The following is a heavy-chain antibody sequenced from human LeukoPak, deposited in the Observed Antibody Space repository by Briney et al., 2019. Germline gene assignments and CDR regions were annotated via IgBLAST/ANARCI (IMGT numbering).Heavy chain of an antibody. D-gene: IGHD1-26*01. J-gene: IGHJ4*02. V-gene: IGHV3-21*01. CDR3: ARDRGIVGATIDY. CDR1: GFTFSSYS. CDR2: ISSSSSYI. Sequence: NPGGSLRLSCAASGFTFSSYSMNWVRQASGKGLEWVSSISSSSSYIYYADSVKGRFTISRDNAKNSLYLQMNSLRAEDTAVYYCARDRGIVGATIDYWGQGTLVTVSS.